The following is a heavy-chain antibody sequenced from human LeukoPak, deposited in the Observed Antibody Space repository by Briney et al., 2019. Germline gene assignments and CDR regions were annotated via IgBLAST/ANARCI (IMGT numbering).Heavy chain of an antibody. D-gene: IGHD6-19*01. J-gene: IGHJ4*02. CDR2: IYYNWST. CDR3: ARQSRGIAVAGLDY. CDR1: GGSISSYY. V-gene: IGHV4-59*08. Sequence: SETLSLTCIVSGGSISSYYWTWIRQPPGKGLEWIGYIYYNWSTNYNPSLKSRVTISVDTSKNQFSLKLNSVTAADTAVYYCARQSRGIAVAGLDYWGQGILVTVSS.